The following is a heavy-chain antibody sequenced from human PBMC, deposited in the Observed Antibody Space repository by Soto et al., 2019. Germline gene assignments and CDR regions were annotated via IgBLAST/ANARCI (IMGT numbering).Heavy chain of an antibody. Sequence: SETLSLTCTVSGGSISSTDYYWSWILQPPGKGLEWIGYIYYSGSSYYNPALKSRITISVDTSKNHFSLKLDSVTAADTAVYYCARFTGDRENWCERLGKERMVSFS. CDR1: GGSISSTDYY. CDR2: IYYSGSS. D-gene: IGHD4-17*01. V-gene: IGHV4-30-4*01. CDR3: ARFTGDRENWCER. J-gene: IGHJ5*02.